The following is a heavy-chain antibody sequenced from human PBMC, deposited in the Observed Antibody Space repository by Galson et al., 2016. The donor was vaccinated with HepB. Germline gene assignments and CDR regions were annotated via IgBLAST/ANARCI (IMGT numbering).Heavy chain of an antibody. Sequence: TLSLTCTVSGDSISSDDYYWSWIRQPPGKGLEWIGYIYYRGSTYYNPSLKSRISMSVDTSKNHFSLQLKSVTAADTSVYYCARSRYYYGFSGYLFDYWGPGTLVTVSS. CDR2: IYYRGST. CDR3: ARSRYYYGFSGYLFDY. CDR1: GDSISSDDYY. J-gene: IGHJ4*02. V-gene: IGHV4-30-4*01. D-gene: IGHD3-22*01.